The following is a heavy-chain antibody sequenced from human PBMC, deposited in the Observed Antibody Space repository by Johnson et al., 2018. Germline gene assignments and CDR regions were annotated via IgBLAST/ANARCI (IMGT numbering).Heavy chain of an antibody. V-gene: IGHV3-23*04. CDR1: GFAFSTYL. CDR2: IRFSDDSA. CDR3: SKDPYSNSWYKFFHH. D-gene: IGHD6-13*01. Sequence: VQLVQSGGGLVRPGGSLRLSCAGSGFAFSTYLMHLVRQTPEEGLVWVSNIRFSDDSAYYTDSVKGRFTISRYNSKNTFNLQIKSLRAEDTAVYYCSKDPYSNSWYKFFHHWGQGTLVTVSS. J-gene: IGHJ1*01.